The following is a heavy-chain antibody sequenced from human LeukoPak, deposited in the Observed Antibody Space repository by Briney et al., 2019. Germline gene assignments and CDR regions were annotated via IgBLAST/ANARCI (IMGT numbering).Heavy chain of an antibody. Sequence: GGSLRLSCAASEFTFGDYWMTWVRQAPGKGLEWVADVNLDGSEKYYVDSVKGRFTISRDNAKDSLYLQMNSLRAEDTAVYYCARGQFQLSWGQGALVTVSS. CDR2: VNLDGSEK. D-gene: IGHD1-1*01. CDR1: EFTFGDYW. V-gene: IGHV3-7*04. CDR3: ARGQFQLS. J-gene: IGHJ4*02.